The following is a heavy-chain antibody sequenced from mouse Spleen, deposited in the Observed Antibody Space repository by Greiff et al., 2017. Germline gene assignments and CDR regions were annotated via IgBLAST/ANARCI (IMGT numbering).Heavy chain of an antibody. Sequence: LQQPGSELVRPGASVKLSCKASGYTFTSYWMHWVKQRHGQGLEWIGDFYPGSGGTNSNEKFKSKATLTVDTSSTTAYMQLSSLTSEDSAVYYCARLGLLLYAMDYWGQGTSVTVSS. D-gene: IGHD2-10*01. CDR1: GYTFTSYW. V-gene: IGHV1S22*01. CDR3: ARLGLLLYAMDY. J-gene: IGHJ4*01. CDR2: FYPGSGGT.